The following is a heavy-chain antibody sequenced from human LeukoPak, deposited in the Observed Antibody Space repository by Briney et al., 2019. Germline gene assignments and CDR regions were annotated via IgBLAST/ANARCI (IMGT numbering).Heavy chain of an antibody. CDR1: GFTFSSYA. V-gene: IGHV3-23*01. D-gene: IGHD3-3*01. CDR3: AKDSQYDFWSGYPVFDY. Sequence: GGSLRLSCAASGFTFSSYAMSWVGQAPGKGLEWVAAISGSGGSTYYADSVKGRFTISRDNSKNTLYLQMNSLRAEDTAVYYCAKDSQYDFWSGYPVFDYWGQGTLVTVSS. CDR2: ISGSGGST. J-gene: IGHJ4*02.